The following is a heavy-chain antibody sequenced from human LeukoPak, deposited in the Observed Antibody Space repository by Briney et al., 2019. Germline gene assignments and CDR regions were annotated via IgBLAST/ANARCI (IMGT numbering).Heavy chain of an antibody. D-gene: IGHD1-26*01. V-gene: IGHV3-30*18. CDR2: ISYDGSNK. J-gene: IGHJ5*02. CDR1: GFSFSSYG. Sequence: GGSLRLSCAASGFSFSSYGMHGVRQAPAKGLEGVAVISYDGSNKYYADSVKGRFTISRDNSKNTLYLQMNSLRAEDTAVYYCAKGVVGATPLDNWFDPWGQGTLVTVSS. CDR3: AKGVVGATPLDNWFDP.